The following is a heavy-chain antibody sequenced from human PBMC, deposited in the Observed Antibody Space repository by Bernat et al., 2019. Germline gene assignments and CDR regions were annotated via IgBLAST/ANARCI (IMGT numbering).Heavy chain of an antibody. CDR1: GDSVSSNSAA. Sequence: QVQLQQSGPGLVKPSQTLPLTCAISGDSVSSNSAAWNWIRQSPSRGLEWLGRTYYRSKWYYDYALSVKSRITINPETSQNQFSLQLNSVTPEDTGVYYCVRSMGHFDFWGQGTLVTVSS. CDR3: VRSMGHFDF. CDR2: TYYRSKWYY. D-gene: IGHD2-8*01. J-gene: IGHJ4*02. V-gene: IGHV6-1*01.